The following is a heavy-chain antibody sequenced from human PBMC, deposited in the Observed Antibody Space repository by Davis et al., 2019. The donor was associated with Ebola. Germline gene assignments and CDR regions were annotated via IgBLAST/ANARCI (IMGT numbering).Heavy chain of an antibody. V-gene: IGHV1-69*04. CDR1: GYTLTSYS. CDR3: ARDEGSGYYDYYYYGMDV. CDR2: IIPILGIA. Sequence: AASVKVSCKASGYTLTSYSMHWVRQAPGQGLEWMGRIIPILGIANYAQKFQGRVTITADKSTSTAYMELSSLRSEDTAVYYCARDEGSGYYDYYYYGMDVWGQGTTVTVSS. J-gene: IGHJ6*02. D-gene: IGHD3-3*01.